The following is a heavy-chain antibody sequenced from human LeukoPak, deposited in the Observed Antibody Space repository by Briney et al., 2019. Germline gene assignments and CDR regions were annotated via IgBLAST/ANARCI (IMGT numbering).Heavy chain of an antibody. CDR1: GGSISSYY. CDR2: IYYSGST. J-gene: IGHJ4*02. D-gene: IGHD3-10*01. Sequence: KSSETLSLTCTVSGGSISSYYWSWIRQPPGKGLEWIGYIYYSGSTNYNPSLKSRVTISVDTSKNQFSLKLSSVTAADTAVYYCARGLGYYGSGSYYIDYWGQGILVTVSS. CDR3: ARGLGYYGSGSYYIDY. V-gene: IGHV4-59*01.